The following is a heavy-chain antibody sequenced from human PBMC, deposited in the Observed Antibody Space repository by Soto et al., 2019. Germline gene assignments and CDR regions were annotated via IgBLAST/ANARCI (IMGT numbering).Heavy chain of an antibody. Sequence: QVRLVESGGGVVQPGRSLRLSCTASGFSFSSYAMYWFRQPPGKGLEWVAVISHDGINKHYADSVKGRVTVSRDNSNNSMALQLNSLRGEDTAMYYCARDLYSSDYFVKWFEPWGQGTLVTVSS. V-gene: IGHV3-30-3*01. CDR3: ARDLYSSDYFVKWFEP. CDR2: ISHDGINK. CDR1: GFSFSSYA. D-gene: IGHD6-19*01. J-gene: IGHJ5*02.